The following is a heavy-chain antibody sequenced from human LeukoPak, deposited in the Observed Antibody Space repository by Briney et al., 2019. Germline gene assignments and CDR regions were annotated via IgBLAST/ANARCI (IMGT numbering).Heavy chain of an antibody. CDR1: GFTVSSNY. V-gene: IGHV3-66*01. CDR2: IYSGGST. CDR3: ARDLGDFWSGYYTDY. Sequence: QTGGSLRLSCAASGFTVSSNYMSWVRQAPGKGLEWVSVIYSGGSTYYADSVKGRFTISRDNSKNTLYLQMNSLRAEDTAVYYCARDLGDFWSGYYTDYWGQGTLVTVSS. J-gene: IGHJ4*02. D-gene: IGHD3-3*01.